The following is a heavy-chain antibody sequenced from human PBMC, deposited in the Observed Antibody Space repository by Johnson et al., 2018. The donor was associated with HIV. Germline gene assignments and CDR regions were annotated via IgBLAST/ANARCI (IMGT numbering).Heavy chain of an antibody. Sequence: EVQLVESGGGLVQPGGSLRLSCAASGFTFSSYAMSWVRQAPGKGLEWVSAISGSGGSTYYADSVKGRFTISRDNSKNTLYLQMDTLGAEDTALYYCTKASTGTFWGAFDGWGQGTMVTVSS. D-gene: IGHD2/OR15-2a*01. CDR3: TKASTGTFWGAFDG. CDR1: GFTFSSYA. V-gene: IGHV3-23*04. CDR2: ISGSGGST. J-gene: IGHJ3*01.